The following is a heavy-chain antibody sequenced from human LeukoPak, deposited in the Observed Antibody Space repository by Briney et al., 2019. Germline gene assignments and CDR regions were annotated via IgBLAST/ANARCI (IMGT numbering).Heavy chain of an antibody. J-gene: IGHJ4*02. D-gene: IGHD5-24*01. CDR3: ARLRTIQPEYYFDY. CDR2: IYYSGST. Sequence: PSETLSLTCTVSGDSISSYYWSWIRQPPAKGLEWIGHIYYSGSTNYYNPSLKSRVTISVDTSKNQFSLKLSSVTAADTAVYYCARLRTIQPEYYFDYWGQGTLVTVSS. V-gene: IGHV4-59*08. CDR1: GDSISSYY.